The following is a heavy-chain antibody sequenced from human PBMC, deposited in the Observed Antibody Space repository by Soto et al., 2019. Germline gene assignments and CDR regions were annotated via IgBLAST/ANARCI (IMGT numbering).Heavy chain of an antibody. D-gene: IGHD2-15*01. CDR3: ARAPDCGEGSCYRHFDL. V-gene: IGHV3-11*01. J-gene: IGHJ4*02. Sequence: GRSLRLSCAASAFKFSDYYMSWVRQAPGKGLEWVTYISGSGDVIYYADSVKGRFTISRDNDKKSVHLQMDTLRAEDTALYYCARAPDCGEGSCYRHFDLWGQGTRVTVSS. CDR1: AFKFSDYY. CDR2: ISGSGDVI.